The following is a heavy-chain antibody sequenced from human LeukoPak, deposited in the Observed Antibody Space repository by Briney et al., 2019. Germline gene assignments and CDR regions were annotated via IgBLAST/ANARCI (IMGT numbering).Heavy chain of an antibody. J-gene: IGHJ5*02. CDR2: ISSSSSYI. CDR3: AREWLREEWFDP. D-gene: IGHD5-12*01. CDR1: GFTFSSSD. V-gene: IGHV3-21*01. Sequence: GGSLRLSCAASGFTFSSSDMSWVRQAPGSGLEWVSSISSSSSYIYYADSVKGRFTISRDNAKNSLYLQMNSLRAEDTAVYYCAREWLREEWFDPWGQGTLVTVSS.